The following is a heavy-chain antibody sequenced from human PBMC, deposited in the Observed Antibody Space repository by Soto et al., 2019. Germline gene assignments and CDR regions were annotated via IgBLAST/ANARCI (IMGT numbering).Heavy chain of an antibody. CDR1: GYTFTRYD. Sequence: ASVNVSCKASGYTFTRYDIKWVRQAPGRGLEGMGWMNPNSGNTGYAQKFQGRVTMTRNTSIITAYMELSSLRSEDTAVYYCAREGNDFWSSYPAKLDVWGKGTTVTVS. J-gene: IGHJ6*03. CDR3: AREGNDFWSSYPAKLDV. CDR2: MNPNSGNT. V-gene: IGHV1-8*01. D-gene: IGHD3-3*01.